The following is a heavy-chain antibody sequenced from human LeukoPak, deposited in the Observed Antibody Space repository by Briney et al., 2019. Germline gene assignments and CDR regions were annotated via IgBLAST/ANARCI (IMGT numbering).Heavy chain of an antibody. V-gene: IGHV3-48*01. CDR1: GFTFSSYS. J-gene: IGHJ5*02. CDR3: ARDPVAAAGNNWFDP. D-gene: IGHD6-13*01. CDR2: ISSSTTNI. Sequence: GGSLGLSCVVSGFTFSSYSMNWVRQAPGKGLEWVSFISSSTTNIYYADSVKGRFTISRDNSRNTMFLQMNSLRVEDTAVYYCARDPVAAAGNNWFDPWGQGTLVTVSS.